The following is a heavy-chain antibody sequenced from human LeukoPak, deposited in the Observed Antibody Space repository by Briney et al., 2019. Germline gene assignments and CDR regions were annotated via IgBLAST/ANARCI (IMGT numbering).Heavy chain of an antibody. D-gene: IGHD2-15*01. CDR2: ISRTGNYI. V-gene: IGHV3-21*01. CDR3: ARVLETDCSGGSCYSGLDY. CDR1: GFTFSRYN. J-gene: IGHJ4*02. Sequence: PGGSLRLSCAASGFTFSRYNMNWVRQAPGKGLEWVSSISRTGNYIYYADSVKGRFTISRDNAPNSLFLQMNSLRVEDTAVYYCARVLETDCSGGSCYSGLDYWGQGTLVTVSS.